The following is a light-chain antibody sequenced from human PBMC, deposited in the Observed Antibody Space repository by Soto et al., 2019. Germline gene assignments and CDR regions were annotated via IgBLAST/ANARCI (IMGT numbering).Light chain of an antibody. CDR3: QPSYDHPVT. Sequence: DIQMTQSPSSLSASVGDRVSITCRASQTIGTYLNWFQQKPGEAPNLLICAASTLQSVIPSRFSGSGSGKDFTLTISSLQPEDFATYYFQPSYDHPVTFGQGTRLDIK. J-gene: IGKJ5*01. CDR1: QTIGTY. V-gene: IGKV1-39*01. CDR2: AAS.